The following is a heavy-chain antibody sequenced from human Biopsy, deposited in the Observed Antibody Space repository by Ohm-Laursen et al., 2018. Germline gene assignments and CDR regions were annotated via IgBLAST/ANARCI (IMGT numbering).Heavy chain of an antibody. CDR3: GNEVHGRDY. V-gene: IGHV4-34*01. D-gene: IGHD2-15*01. J-gene: IGHJ4*02. Sequence: TLSLTCAVNGESSSGYFWNWIRQPPGKGLEWIGEINQSGSTKYNPSLKRRATLSADKSNNQFSLKLTSVTSADTAVYFCGNEVHGRDYWGLGALVTVSS. CDR1: GESSSGYF. CDR2: INQSGST.